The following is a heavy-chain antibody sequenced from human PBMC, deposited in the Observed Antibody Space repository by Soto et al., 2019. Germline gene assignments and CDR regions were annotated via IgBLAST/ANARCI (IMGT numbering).Heavy chain of an antibody. Sequence: QVHLVESGGGAVQAGRSLRVSCATSGFIFSAYGMHWVRQAPGKGLEWVAFINYDGSSKFYGDSVKGRFTVSRDNSKNTLFLQLNSLRGEDTVTYYCARCKQKVIHCAMDVWGQGATVTVTS. J-gene: IGHJ6*02. CDR2: INYDGSSK. D-gene: IGHD2-21*01. CDR3: ARCKQKVIHCAMDV. CDR1: GFIFSAYG. V-gene: IGHV3-33*01.